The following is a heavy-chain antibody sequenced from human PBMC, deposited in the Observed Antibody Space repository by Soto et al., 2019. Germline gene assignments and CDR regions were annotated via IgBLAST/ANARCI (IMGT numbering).Heavy chain of an antibody. V-gene: IGHV3-30*18. J-gene: IGHJ6*02. CDR3: AKEVWSGTMDV. CDR1: GFTFSSYG. D-gene: IGHD3-3*01. Sequence: QVQLVESGGGVVQPGRSLRLSCAASGFTFSSYGMHWVRQAPGKGLEWVAVISYDGSNKYYADSVKGRSTISRDNSKNTLYLQMNSLRAEDTAVYYCAKEVWSGTMDVWGQGTTVTVSS. CDR2: ISYDGSNK.